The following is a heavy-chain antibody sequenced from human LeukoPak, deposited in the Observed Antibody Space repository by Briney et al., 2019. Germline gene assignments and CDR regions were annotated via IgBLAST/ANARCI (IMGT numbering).Heavy chain of an antibody. CDR2: MNPDSGNT. D-gene: IGHD2-2*01. CDR1: GYTFTSYD. CDR3: ARLYCSSTSCYGPYFDY. Sequence: ASVKVSCKASGYTFTSYDINWVRQATGQGLEWMGWMNPDSGNTGYAQKFQGRVTVTRNTSISTAYMELSSLRSEDTAVYYCARLYCSSTSCYGPYFDYWGQGTLVTVSS. V-gene: IGHV1-8*03. J-gene: IGHJ4*02.